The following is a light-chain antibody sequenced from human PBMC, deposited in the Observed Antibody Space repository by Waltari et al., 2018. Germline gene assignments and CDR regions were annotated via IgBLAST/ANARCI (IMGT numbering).Light chain of an antibody. CDR3: SSYTSSKSFA. Sequence: QSALTQPASVSGSPGQSITISCTGTSSDVGGYEYVSWYQQHPGKAPKFIIYDVSKRPSWFSNRFSGSKSGNTASLTISGLQAEDEADYYCSSYTSSKSFAFGGGTKLTVL. V-gene: IGLV2-14*01. J-gene: IGLJ2*01. CDR2: DVS. CDR1: SSDVGGYEY.